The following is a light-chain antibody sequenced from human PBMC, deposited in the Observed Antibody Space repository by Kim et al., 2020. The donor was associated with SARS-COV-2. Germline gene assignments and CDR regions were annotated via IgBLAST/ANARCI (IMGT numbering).Light chain of an antibody. J-gene: IGLJ3*02. CDR1: NSNIGSNS. V-gene: IGLV1-44*01. Sequence: ELTQPPSASGTPGQRVTISCSGSNSNIGSNSVNWYQQLPGTAPKLLIYSSNQRPSGVRDRFSGSKSGTSASLAISGLQSEDEADYYCAAWDDSLNGWVFGGGTQLTVL. CDR3: AAWDDSLNGWV. CDR2: SSN.